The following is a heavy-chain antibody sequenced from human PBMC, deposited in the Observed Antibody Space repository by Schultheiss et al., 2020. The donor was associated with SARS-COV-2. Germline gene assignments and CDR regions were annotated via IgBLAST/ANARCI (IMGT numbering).Heavy chain of an antibody. J-gene: IGHJ6*02. V-gene: IGHV1-24*01. Sequence: ASVKVSCKVSGYTLTELSMHWVRQAPGKGLEWMGGFDPEDGETIYAQKFQGRVTMTEDTSTDTAYMELSSLRSEDTAVYYCATSSPGVGSGWYYYYYGMDVWGQGTTVTVSS. D-gene: IGHD6-19*01. CDR3: ATSSPGVGSGWYYYYYGMDV. CDR1: GYTLTELS. CDR2: FDPEDGET.